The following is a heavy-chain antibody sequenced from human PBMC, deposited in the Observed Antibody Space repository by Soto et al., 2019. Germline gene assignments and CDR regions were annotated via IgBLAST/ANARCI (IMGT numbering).Heavy chain of an antibody. J-gene: IGHJ6*02. CDR2: INHSGST. D-gene: IGHD6-6*01. CDR1: GGSFSGYY. V-gene: IGHV4-34*01. CDR3: ARGTSIAARPIFPNYYYYGMDV. Sequence: PSETLSLTCAVYGGSFSGYYWSWIRQPPGKGLEWIGEINHSGSTNYNPSLKSRVTISVDTSKNQFSLKLSSVTAADTAVYYCARGTSIAARPIFPNYYYYGMDVWGQGTTVTVS.